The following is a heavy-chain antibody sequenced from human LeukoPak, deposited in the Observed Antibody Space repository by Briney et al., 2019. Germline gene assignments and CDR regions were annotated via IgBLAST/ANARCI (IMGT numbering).Heavy chain of an antibody. CDR1: GYTLTELS. V-gene: IGHV1-24*01. D-gene: IGHD2-2*01. CDR2: FDPEDGET. Sequence: GASVKVSCKVSGYTLTELSMNWVRQAPGKGLEWMGGFDPEDGETIYAQKFQGRVTMTEDTSTDTAYMELSSLRSEDTAVYYCATDGYRHQLLNWFDPWGQGTLVTVSS. CDR3: ATDGYRHQLLNWFDP. J-gene: IGHJ5*02.